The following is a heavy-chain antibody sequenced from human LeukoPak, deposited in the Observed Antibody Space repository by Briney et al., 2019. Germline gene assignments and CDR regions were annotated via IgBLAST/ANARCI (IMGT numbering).Heavy chain of an antibody. V-gene: IGHV3-11*04. CDR1: GFTFSDYY. Sequence: GGSLRLSXAASGFTFSDYYMSWIRQAPGKGLEWVSYISSSGSTIYYADSVKGRFTISRDNAKNSLYLQMNSLRAEDTAVYYCARENTIFGVVIAYYFDYWGQGTLVTVSS. CDR3: ARENTIFGVVIAYYFDY. J-gene: IGHJ4*02. CDR2: ISSSGSTI. D-gene: IGHD3-3*01.